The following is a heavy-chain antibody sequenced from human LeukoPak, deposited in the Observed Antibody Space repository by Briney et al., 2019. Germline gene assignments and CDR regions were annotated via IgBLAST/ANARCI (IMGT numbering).Heavy chain of an antibody. CDR2: ISYDGSNK. CDR1: GFTFSSYA. D-gene: IGHD1-1*01. V-gene: IGHV3-30-3*01. Sequence: GRSLRLSCAASGFTFSSYAMHWVRQAPGKGLEWVAVISYDGSNKYYADSVKGRFTISRDNSKNTLYLQMNSLRAEDTAVYYCARDRVVQKYFDYWGQGTLVTVSS. CDR3: ARDRVVQKYFDY. J-gene: IGHJ4*02.